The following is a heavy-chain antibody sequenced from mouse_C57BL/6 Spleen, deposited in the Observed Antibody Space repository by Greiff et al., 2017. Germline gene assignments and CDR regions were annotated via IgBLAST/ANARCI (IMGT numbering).Heavy chain of an antibody. CDR2: IDPSDSYT. V-gene: IGHV1-69*01. CDR1: GYTFTSCW. D-gene: IGHD1-1*01. J-gene: IGHJ4*01. Sequence: VQLQQPGAELVMPGASVKLSCKASGYTFTSCWMHWVKQRPGQGLEWIGEIDPSDSYTNYNQKFKGKSTLTVDKSSSTAYMQLSSLTSEDSAVYYCARPITTVRGGYAMDYWGQGTSVTVSS. CDR3: ARPITTVRGGYAMDY.